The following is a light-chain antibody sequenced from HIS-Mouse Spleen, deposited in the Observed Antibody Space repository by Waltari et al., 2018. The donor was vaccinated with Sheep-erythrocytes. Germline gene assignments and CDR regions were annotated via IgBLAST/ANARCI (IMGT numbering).Light chain of an antibody. CDR1: SSYVGGYNY. J-gene: IGLJ2*01. V-gene: IGLV2-11*01. Sequence: QSALTQPRSVSGSPGQSVTISCPGTSSYVGGYNYFSWYQQHPGKAPKLMIYDVSKRPSGVPDRFSGSKSGNTASLTISGLQAEDEADYYCCSYAGSYTFVVFGGGTKLTVL. CDR2: DVS. CDR3: CSYAGSYTFVV.